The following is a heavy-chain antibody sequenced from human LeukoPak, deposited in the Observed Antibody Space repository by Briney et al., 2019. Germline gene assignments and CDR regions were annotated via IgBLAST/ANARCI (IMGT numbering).Heavy chain of an antibody. D-gene: IGHD5-18*01. CDR1: GGSISIYY. CDR2: IYYSGST. J-gene: IGHJ4*02. CDR3: ARVWGYSYGIDY. Sequence: SETLSLTCTVSGGSISIYYWSWIRQPPGKGLEWIGYIYYSGSTNYNPSLKSRVTISVDTSKNQFSLKLSSVTAADTAVYYCARVWGYSYGIDYWGQGTLVTVSS. V-gene: IGHV4-59*01.